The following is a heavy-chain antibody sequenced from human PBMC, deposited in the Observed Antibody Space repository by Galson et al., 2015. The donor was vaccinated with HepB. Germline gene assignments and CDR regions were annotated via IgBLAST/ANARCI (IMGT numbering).Heavy chain of an antibody. CDR2: IGGTSSLT. Sequence: SLRLSCAASGFTLSDYYVSWIRQAPGKGLEWLSYIGGTSSLTDYADSAKGRFTISRDNAKNSLYLQMNSLRVDDTAVYYCARGRASPLNFFYYGMDVWGQGTTVTVSS. J-gene: IGHJ6*02. D-gene: IGHD2/OR15-2a*01. CDR1: GFTLSDYY. CDR3: ARGRASPLNFFYYGMDV. V-gene: IGHV3-11*06.